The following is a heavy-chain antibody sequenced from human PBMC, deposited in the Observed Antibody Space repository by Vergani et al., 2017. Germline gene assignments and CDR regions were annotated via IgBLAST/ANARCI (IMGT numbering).Heavy chain of an antibody. J-gene: IGHJ3*02. V-gene: IGHV4-38-2*01. Sequence: QVQLQESGPGLVKPSETLSLTCAVSGYSISSGYYRGWIRQPPGKGLEWIGSIYHSGSTYYNPSLKSRVTISVDTSKNQFSLKLSSVTAADTAVYYCARADIVVVVAAPGAFDIWGQGTMVTVSS. CDR3: ARADIVVVVAAPGAFDI. D-gene: IGHD2-15*01. CDR2: IYHSGST. CDR1: GYSISSGYY.